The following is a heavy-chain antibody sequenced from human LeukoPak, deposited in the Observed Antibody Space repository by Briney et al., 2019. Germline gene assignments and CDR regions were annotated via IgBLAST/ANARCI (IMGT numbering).Heavy chain of an antibody. CDR3: ATEGFYY. CDR1: GAALTKYG. V-gene: IGHV3-23*01. Sequence: GGSLRLSCAASGAALTKYGVKWGRQAAGVGLEYISGISRSGDITHYADSVKGRFTISRDNVQNTLYLQMNSLRADDTALYYCATEGFYYWGPGTQVTVSS. J-gene: IGHJ4*02. CDR2: ISRSGDIT.